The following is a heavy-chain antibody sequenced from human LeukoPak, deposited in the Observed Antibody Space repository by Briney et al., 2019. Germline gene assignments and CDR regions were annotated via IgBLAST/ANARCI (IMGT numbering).Heavy chain of an antibody. V-gene: IGHV3-7*05. D-gene: IGHD1-26*01. CDR1: GFSFSDNW. CDR3: AKYFRADSGNYYRSFDY. Sequence: PGGSLRLSCAASGFSFSDNWMSWVRQAPGKGLEWVANIKEDGSEKNYVDSVKGRFTISRDNAKISLYLQMISLRAEDTAVYYCAKYFRADSGNYYRSFDYWGQGTLVTVSS. J-gene: IGHJ4*02. CDR2: IKEDGSEK.